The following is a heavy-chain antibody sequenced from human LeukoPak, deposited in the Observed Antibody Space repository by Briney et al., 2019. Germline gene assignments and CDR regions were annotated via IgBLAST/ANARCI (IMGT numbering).Heavy chain of an antibody. CDR3: ARAPFTRSLTAIWSYGMDV. V-gene: IGHV6-1*01. D-gene: IGHD5-18*01. J-gene: IGHJ6*02. CDR2: TYYRSKWYN. CDR1: GDSVSSNSAA. Sequence: SQTLSLTCAISGDSVSSNSAAWNWIRQSPSRGLEWLGRTYYRSKWYNDYAVSVKSRITINPDTSKNQFSLQLNSVTPEDTAVYYCARAPFTRSLTAIWSYGMDVWGQGTTVTVSS.